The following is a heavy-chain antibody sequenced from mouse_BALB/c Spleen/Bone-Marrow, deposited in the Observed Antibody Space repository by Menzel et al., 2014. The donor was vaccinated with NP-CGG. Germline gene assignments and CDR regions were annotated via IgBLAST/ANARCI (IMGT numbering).Heavy chain of an antibody. CDR3: ARFSMDY. CDR2: IRNKAYGYTT. V-gene: IGHV7-3*02. J-gene: IGHJ4*01. CDR1: GFTFTDYY. Sequence: EVQRVESGGGLVQPGGSLRLSCTTSGFTFTDYYMSWVRQPPGKALEWLAFIRNKAYGYTTEYSASVRGRFTISRDNSQSILYLQMNTLRAEDSATYYCARFSMDYWGQGTSVTVSS.